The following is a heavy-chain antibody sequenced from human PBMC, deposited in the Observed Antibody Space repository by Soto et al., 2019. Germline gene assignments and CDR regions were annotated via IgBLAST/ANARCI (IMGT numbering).Heavy chain of an antibody. J-gene: IGHJ4*02. Sequence: QRQLQESGPGLVRPSETLSLTCTVSGGSISVSSCLWGWIRQPPGEGLECIGTIYYNGNTYYNPSVKSRVTMSVDMSKNEFSLNLNSLTAADTAVYYCARLTRHWSGSYPEYWGQGTMVTVSS. D-gene: IGHD3-10*01. CDR3: ARLTRHWSGSYPEY. CDR2: IYYNGNT. CDR1: GGSISVSSCL. V-gene: IGHV4-39*01.